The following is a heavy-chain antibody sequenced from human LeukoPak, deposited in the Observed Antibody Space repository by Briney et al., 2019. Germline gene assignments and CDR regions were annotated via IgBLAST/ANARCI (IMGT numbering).Heavy chain of an antibody. CDR3: ARDCTGTSCPFDY. Sequence: GGSLRLSCAASGFTFSSYWMHWVRQAPGKGLVWVSRVNSDGSSTNCADSVKGRFTISRDNAKNTLYLQMNSLRAEDTAVYYCARDCTGTSCPFDYWGQGTLVTVSS. V-gene: IGHV3-74*01. CDR1: GFTFSSYW. CDR2: VNSDGSST. D-gene: IGHD2-2*01. J-gene: IGHJ4*02.